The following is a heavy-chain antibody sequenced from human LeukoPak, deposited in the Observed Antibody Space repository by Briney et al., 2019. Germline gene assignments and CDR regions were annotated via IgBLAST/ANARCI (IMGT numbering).Heavy chain of an antibody. D-gene: IGHD3-10*01. CDR1: GDSISDSY. CDR2: IHSSGNT. CDR3: ARHYNSGTYPLDY. J-gene: IGHJ4*02. Sequence: PSETLSLTCSVSGDSISDSYWSCIRQPPGKGLEWIGWIHSSGNTMYNPSLKSRLTISVDTSKNQFFLKLISVTAADTALYYCARHYNSGTYPLDYWGQGILVTVSP. V-gene: IGHV4-59*08.